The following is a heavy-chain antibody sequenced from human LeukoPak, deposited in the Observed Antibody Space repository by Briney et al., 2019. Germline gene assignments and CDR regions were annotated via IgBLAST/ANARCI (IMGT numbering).Heavy chain of an antibody. D-gene: IGHD4-23*01. CDR3: ARQGYSGHSQGAADY. J-gene: IGHJ4*02. Sequence: ASVKVSCKASGYTFTSYGISWVRQAPGQGLEWMGWISAYNGNTNYAQKFQGRVTMTTDTSTSTAHMELRSLRSDDTAVYYCARQGYSGHSQGAADYWGQGTLATVSS. CDR1: GYTFTSYG. V-gene: IGHV1-18*01. CDR2: ISAYNGNT.